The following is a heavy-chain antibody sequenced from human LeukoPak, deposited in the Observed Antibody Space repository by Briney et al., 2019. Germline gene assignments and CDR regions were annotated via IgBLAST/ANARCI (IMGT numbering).Heavy chain of an antibody. CDR1: GGSISSSSYY. CDR2: IYYSGST. J-gene: IGHJ6*02. V-gene: IGHV4-61*05. CDR3: ARLSSSSHDYYYYGMDV. D-gene: IGHD6-13*01. Sequence: SETLSLTCTVSGGSISSSSYYWSWIRQPPGKGLEWIGYIYYSGSTNYNPSLKSRVTISVDTSKNQFSLKLSSVTAADTAVYYCARLSSSSHDYYYYGMDVWGQGTTVTVSS.